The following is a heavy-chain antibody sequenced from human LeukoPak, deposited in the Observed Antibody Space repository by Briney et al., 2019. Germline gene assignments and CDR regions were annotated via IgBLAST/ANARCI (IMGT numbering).Heavy chain of an antibody. J-gene: IGHJ4*02. V-gene: IGHV4-39*07. Sequence: SETLSLTCTVFGGSISGSTYYWGWIRQPPGKGLEWIGSIYYSGSTYYNPPLKSRVTMSVDTSKNQFSLKLSSVTAADTAVYYCARESRRSYCNEYWGQGTLVTVSS. D-gene: IGHD3-10*01. CDR3: ARESRRSYCNEY. CDR1: GGSISGSTYY. CDR2: IYYSGST.